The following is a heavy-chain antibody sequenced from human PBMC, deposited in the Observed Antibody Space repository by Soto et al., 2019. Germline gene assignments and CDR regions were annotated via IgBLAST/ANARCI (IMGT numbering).Heavy chain of an antibody. D-gene: IGHD6-13*01. Sequence: QVQLVESGGGVVQPGRSLRLSCAASGFSLSSYGMHWVRQAPGKRLEWVAVIGFDGNNDYYADSVKGRFTVSRDNSRYTLFLQMDSLRFEDTAVYYCAREIGYSSTWPSYWGQGTLVTVSS. V-gene: IGHV3-33*01. CDR2: IGFDGNND. CDR1: GFSLSSYG. J-gene: IGHJ4*02. CDR3: AREIGYSSTWPSY.